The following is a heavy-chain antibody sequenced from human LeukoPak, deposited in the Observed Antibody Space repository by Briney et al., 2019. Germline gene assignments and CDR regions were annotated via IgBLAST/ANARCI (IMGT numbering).Heavy chain of an antibody. V-gene: IGHV4-59*01. CDR3: ARGSRGDPVFDY. CDR2: ISGSGST. D-gene: IGHD2-21*02. J-gene: IGHJ4*02. Sequence: SETLSLTCTVFGGSIRSYYWSWIRQPPGKGLEWIGYISGSGSTNNNPSLKSRVTISGDTCKNKFSLRLTSVTAADTAVYYCARGSRGDPVFDYWGQGAPVTVSS. CDR1: GGSIRSYY.